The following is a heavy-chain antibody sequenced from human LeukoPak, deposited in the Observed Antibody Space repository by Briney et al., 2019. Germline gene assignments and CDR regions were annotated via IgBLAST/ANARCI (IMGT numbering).Heavy chain of an antibody. Sequence: GGSLRLSCAASGFTFSSYAMSWVRQVPGKGLEWASAISGSGGSTYYADSVKGRFTISRDNSKNTLYLQMNSLRAEDTAVYYCAKGRYQNYYDSSGYYSGHWGQGTLVTVSS. V-gene: IGHV3-23*01. CDR1: GFTFSSYA. D-gene: IGHD3-22*01. CDR2: ISGSGGST. CDR3: AKGRYQNYYDSSGYYSGH. J-gene: IGHJ4*02.